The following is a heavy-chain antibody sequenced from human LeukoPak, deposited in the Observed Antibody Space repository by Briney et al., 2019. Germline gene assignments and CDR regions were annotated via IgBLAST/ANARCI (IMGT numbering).Heavy chain of an antibody. J-gene: IGHJ4*02. CDR3: ARGRSSGTKFDY. D-gene: IGHD2-2*01. CDR1: GFTFSSSA. Sequence: GGSLRLSCAASGFTFSSSAMSWVRQVPGKGLEWVAVISYDGSNKYYADSVKGRFTISRDNAKNSLYLQMNSLRAEDTAVYYCARGRSSGTKFDYWGQGTLVTVSS. V-gene: IGHV3-30-3*01. CDR2: ISYDGSNK.